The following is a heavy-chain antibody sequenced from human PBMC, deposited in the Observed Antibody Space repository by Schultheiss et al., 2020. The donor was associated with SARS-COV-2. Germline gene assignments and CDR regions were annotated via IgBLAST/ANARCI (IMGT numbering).Heavy chain of an antibody. CDR2: IKLDGSER. CDR3: ARNGFLEWSAAYYFDY. Sequence: GGSLRLSCAASGFTFSSYWMSWVRQAPGKGLEWVANIKLDGSERYYVDSVKGRFTISRDNAKNSLYLQMNSLRAEDTAVYYCARNGFLEWSAAYYFDYWGQGTLVTVSS. CDR1: GFTFSSYW. D-gene: IGHD3-3*01. V-gene: IGHV3-7*01. J-gene: IGHJ4*02.